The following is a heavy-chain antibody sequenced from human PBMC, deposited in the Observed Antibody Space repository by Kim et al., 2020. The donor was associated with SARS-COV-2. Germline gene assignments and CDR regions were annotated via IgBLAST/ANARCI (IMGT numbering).Heavy chain of an antibody. J-gene: IGHJ6*02. Sequence: SETLSLTCAVYGGSFSGYYWSWIRQPPGKGLEWIGEINHSGSTNYNPSLKSRVTISVDTSKNQFSLKLSSVTAADTAVYYCAKKGLRWYDYYGMDVWGQG. CDR3: AKKGLRWYDYYGMDV. V-gene: IGHV4-34*01. D-gene: IGHD4-17*01. CDR2: INHSGST. CDR1: GGSFSGYY.